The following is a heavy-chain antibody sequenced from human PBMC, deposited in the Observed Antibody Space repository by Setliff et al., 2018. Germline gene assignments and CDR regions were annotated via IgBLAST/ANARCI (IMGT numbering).Heavy chain of an antibody. CDR3: ARDRFYNSWSGTSITAPHDAFDI. V-gene: IGHV1-69*05. CDR2: TIPMFGTT. CDR1: GATFSSYG. J-gene: IGHJ3*02. Sequence: SVKVSCKASGATFSSYGISWVRQAPGQGLEWMGGTIPMFGTTEYAQKFQGRLTIITDESTNTAFMQLSSLRSDDTAVYFCARDRFYNSWSGTSITAPHDAFDIWGQGTMVTVSS. D-gene: IGHD3-3*01.